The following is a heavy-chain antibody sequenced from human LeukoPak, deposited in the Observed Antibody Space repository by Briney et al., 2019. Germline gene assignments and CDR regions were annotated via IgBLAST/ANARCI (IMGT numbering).Heavy chain of an antibody. CDR2: IYYSGST. J-gene: IGHJ3*02. D-gene: IGHD5-24*01. CDR3: ARVATSFKGAFDI. CDR1: GGSFSSYY. Sequence: SETLSLTCTVPGGSFSSYYWSWIRQPPGMGLEWIGYIYYSGSTNYNPSLKSRVTISVDTSKNQFSLKLSSVTAADTAVYYCARVATSFKGAFDIWGQGTMVTVSS. V-gene: IGHV4-59*01.